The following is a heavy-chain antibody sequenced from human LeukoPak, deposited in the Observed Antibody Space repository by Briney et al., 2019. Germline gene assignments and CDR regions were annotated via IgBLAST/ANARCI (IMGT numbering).Heavy chain of an antibody. D-gene: IGHD3-22*01. CDR1: GGSISTYY. J-gene: IGHJ4*02. V-gene: IGHV4-59*01. CDR2: IYYTGST. CDR3: ARGRGDSRGTSFDY. Sequence: PSETLSLTCTVSGGSISTYYWSWLRQPPGRGLEWIGYIYYTGSTTYNPSLRSRVAISIDTSKNQFSLRRNSVTAADTAVYYCARGRGDSRGTSFDYWGQGTLVTVSS.